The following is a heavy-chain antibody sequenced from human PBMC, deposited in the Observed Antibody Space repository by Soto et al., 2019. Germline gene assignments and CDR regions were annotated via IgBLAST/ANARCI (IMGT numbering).Heavy chain of an antibody. J-gene: IGHJ5*02. CDR2: MNPNSGNT. Sequence: ASVKVSCKASGYTFTSYDINWVRQATGQGLEWMGWMNPNSGNTGYAQKFQGRVTMTRNTSISTAYMELSSPRSEDPAEYYCASAQPEYGIPPGARGFAPGGKGTLVTVSS. CDR3: ASAQPEYGIPPGARGFAP. D-gene: IGHD6-6*01. V-gene: IGHV1-8*01. CDR1: GYTFTSYD.